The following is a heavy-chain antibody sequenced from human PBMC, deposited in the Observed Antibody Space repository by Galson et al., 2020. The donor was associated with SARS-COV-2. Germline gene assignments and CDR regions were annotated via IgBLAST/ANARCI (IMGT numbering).Heavy chain of an antibody. D-gene: IGHD6-13*01. V-gene: IGHV4-31*03. CDR3: ARCYSSSYYWYFDL. Sequence: SETLSLTCTVSGGSISSGGYYWSWIRQHPRKGLEWIGYIYYSGSTYYNPSLKSRVTISVDTSKNQFSLKLSSVTAADTAVYYCARCYSSSYYWYFDLWGRGTLVTVSS. CDR2: IYYSGST. J-gene: IGHJ2*01. CDR1: GGSISSGGYY.